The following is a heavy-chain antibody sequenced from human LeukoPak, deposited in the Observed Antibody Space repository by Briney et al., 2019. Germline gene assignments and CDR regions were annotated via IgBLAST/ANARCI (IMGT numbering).Heavy chain of an antibody. CDR2: IWYDGSNK. CDR3: TTDSGGGRPFDY. J-gene: IGHJ4*02. V-gene: IGHV3-33*01. Sequence: GGSLRLSCAASGFTFSSYGMHWVRQAPGKGLEWVAVIWYDGSNKYYADSVKGRFTISRDNSKNTLYLQMNSLRAEDTAVYFCTTDSGGGRPFDYWGQGTLVIVSS. D-gene: IGHD6-6*01. CDR1: GFTFSSYG.